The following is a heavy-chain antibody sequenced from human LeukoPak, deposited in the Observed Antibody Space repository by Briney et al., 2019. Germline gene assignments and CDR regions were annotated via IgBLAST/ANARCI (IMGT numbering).Heavy chain of an antibody. CDR3: ARDGEDYYDSSGYYDFDY. J-gene: IGHJ4*02. D-gene: IGHD3-22*01. V-gene: IGHV1-2*02. CDR1: GYTFTGYY. Sequence: EASVKVSCKASGYTFTGYYMHWVRQAPGQGLEWMGWINPNSGGTNYALKLQGRVTMTTDTSTSTAYMELRSLRSDDTAVYYCARDGEDYYDSSGYYDFDYWGQGTLVTVSS. CDR2: INPNSGGT.